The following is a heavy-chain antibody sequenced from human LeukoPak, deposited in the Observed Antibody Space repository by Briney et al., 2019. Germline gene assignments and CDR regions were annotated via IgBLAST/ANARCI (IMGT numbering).Heavy chain of an antibody. Sequence: ASVKVCCKDSGYTFTSYDISWVRQATGQGLESMGWMNPNCGNAGYAQKIQGRVTITKNTSISTAYMELSSLRSEDTAVYYCARGIVVPRAHMSPRFDPWGQGTLVTVSS. CDR3: ARGIVVPRAHMSPRFDP. CDR2: MNPNCGNA. CDR1: GYTFTSYD. V-gene: IGHV1-8*03. J-gene: IGHJ5*02. D-gene: IGHD2-2*01.